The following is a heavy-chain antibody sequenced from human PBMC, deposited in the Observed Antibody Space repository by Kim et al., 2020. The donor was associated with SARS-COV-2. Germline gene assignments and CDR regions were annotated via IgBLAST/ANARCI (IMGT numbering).Heavy chain of an antibody. CDR1: GGTFSSYA. J-gene: IGHJ5*02. D-gene: IGHD3-3*01. CDR2: VIPILGIA. V-gene: IGHV1-69*04. CDR3: ARVPDFWSGYWFDP. Sequence: SVKVSCKASGGTFSSYAISWVRQAPGQGLEWMGRVIPILGIANYAQKFQGRVTITADKSTSTAYMELSSLRSEDTAVYYCARVPDFWSGYWFDPWGQGT.